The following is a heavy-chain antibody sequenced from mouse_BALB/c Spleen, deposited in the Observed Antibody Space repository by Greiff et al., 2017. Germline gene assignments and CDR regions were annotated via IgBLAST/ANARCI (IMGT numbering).Heavy chain of an antibody. Sequence: EVQLQQSGPELVKPGASVKMSCKASGYTFTSYVMHWVKQKPGQGLEWIGYINPYNDGTKYNEKFKGKATLTSDKSSSTAYMELSSLTSEDSAVYYCARALNYYGSSYDYAMDYWGQGTSVTVSS. CDR2: INPYNDGT. CDR3: ARALNYYGSSYDYAMDY. D-gene: IGHD1-1*01. J-gene: IGHJ4*01. V-gene: IGHV1-14*01. CDR1: GYTFTSYV.